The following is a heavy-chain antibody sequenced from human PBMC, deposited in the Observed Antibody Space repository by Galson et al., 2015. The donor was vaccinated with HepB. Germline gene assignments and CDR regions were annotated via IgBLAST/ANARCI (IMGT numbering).Heavy chain of an antibody. CDR2: INPSGGST. V-gene: IGHV1-46*01. D-gene: IGHD3-10*01. CDR1: GYTFTSYY. J-gene: IGHJ5*02. CDR3: ARAPTYYYGSGSGNWFDP. Sequence: SVKVSCKASGYTFTSYYMHWVRQAPGQGLEWMGIINPSGGSTSYAQKFQGRVTMTRDTSTSTVYMELSSLRSEDTAVYYCARAPTYYYGSGSGNWFDPWGQGTLVTVSS.